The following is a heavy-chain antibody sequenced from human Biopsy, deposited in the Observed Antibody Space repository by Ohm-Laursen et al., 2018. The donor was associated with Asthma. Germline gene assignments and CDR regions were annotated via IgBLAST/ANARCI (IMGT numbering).Heavy chain of an antibody. J-gene: IGHJ6*02. CDR2: IIPIFGPT. CDR3: ARGYSGSDRIVYYYSGLEV. V-gene: IGHV1-69*13. Sequence: SVKVSCKASGGTFSSNSINWVRQAPGQGLEWMGRIIPIFGPTNYAQKFQGRATISADDSTSTAYMELSSLSSEDTAVYYCARGYSGSDRIVYYYSGLEVWGQGTTVTVSS. D-gene: IGHD5-12*01. CDR1: GGTFSSNS.